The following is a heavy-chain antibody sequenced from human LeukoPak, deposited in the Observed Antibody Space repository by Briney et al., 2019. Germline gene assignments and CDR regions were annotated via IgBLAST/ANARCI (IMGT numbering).Heavy chain of an antibody. D-gene: IGHD3-22*01. V-gene: IGHV5-51*01. CDR1: GYNFTSYW. CDR3: ARRDYYDSSGDGDY. Sequence: PGESLRISCQGSGYNFTSYWIGWVRQVPGKGLEWMGIIYPGDSDTRYSPSFQGQVTISADKSISTAYLQWSSLKASDTAMYYCARRDYYDSSGDGDYWGQGTLVTVSS. CDR2: IYPGDSDT. J-gene: IGHJ4*02.